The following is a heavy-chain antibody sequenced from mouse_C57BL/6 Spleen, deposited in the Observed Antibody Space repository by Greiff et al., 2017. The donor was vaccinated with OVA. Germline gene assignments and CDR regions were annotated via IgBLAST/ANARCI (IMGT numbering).Heavy chain of an antibody. J-gene: IGHJ1*03. CDR3: APHYYGSSYWYFDV. Sequence: DVQLQESGPGLVKPSQSLSLTCSVTGYSITSGYYWNWIRQFPGNKLEWMGYISYDGSNNYNPSLKNRISITRDTSKNQFFLKLNSVTTEDTATDYCAPHYYGSSYWYFDVWGTGTTVTVSS. CDR2: ISYDGSN. D-gene: IGHD1-1*01. CDR1: GYSITSGYY. V-gene: IGHV3-6*01.